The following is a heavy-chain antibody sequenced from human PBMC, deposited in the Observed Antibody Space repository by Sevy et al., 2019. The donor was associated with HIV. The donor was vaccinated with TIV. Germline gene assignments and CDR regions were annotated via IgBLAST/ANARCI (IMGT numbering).Heavy chain of an antibody. CDR3: ASKRGYNHGPFDY. J-gene: IGHJ4*02. Sequence: SETLSLTCTVSGGSISSSDSYWSWIRQPPGKGLEWIGYIHYTGGTYYNPFLKSRVGMSVDTSQRQVSLKLSFLTAAETAVYYCASKRGYNHGPFDYWGRGTLVTVSS. CDR1: GGSISSSDSY. D-gene: IGHD5-12*01. CDR2: IHYTGGT. V-gene: IGHV4-30-4*01.